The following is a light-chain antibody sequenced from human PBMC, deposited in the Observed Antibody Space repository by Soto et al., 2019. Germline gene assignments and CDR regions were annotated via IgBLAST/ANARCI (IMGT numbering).Light chain of an antibody. CDR1: SSNIGAGYD. J-gene: IGLJ2*01. Sequence: QSVLTQPHSVSGAPGQRVTISCTGSSSNIGAGYDVHRYQQLPGTAPKLLIHGNSNRPAGVPDRFPGSKSGTSASLAITGLQAEDEANYCSQAWASGQGGVVFGGGTMLAVL. V-gene: IGLV1-40*01. CDR2: GNS. CDR3: QAWASGQGGVV.